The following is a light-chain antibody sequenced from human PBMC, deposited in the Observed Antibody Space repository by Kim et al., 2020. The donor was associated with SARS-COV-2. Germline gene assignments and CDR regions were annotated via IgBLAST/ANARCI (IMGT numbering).Light chain of an antibody. CDR2: GAS. V-gene: IGKV3-15*01. CDR1: QSVVSS. J-gene: IGKJ1*01. Sequence: VPPGQRFPLSCRSSQSVVSSLAWYPQKRGQAPRLLIHGASTRAADIPARFSGSGSGTAFTLPISSLQSEDFAVYYCLQYTNWPRTFGQGTKVDIK. CDR3: LQYTNWPRT.